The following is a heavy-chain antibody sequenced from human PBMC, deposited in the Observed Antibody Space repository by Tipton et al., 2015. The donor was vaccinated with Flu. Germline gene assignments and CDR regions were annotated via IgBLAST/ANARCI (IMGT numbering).Heavy chain of an antibody. CDR2: IHRSGSA. J-gene: IGHJ4*02. CDR3: ARSTYYYGSGSSDY. CDR1: GDSIDNRYF. V-gene: IGHV4-38-2*01. Sequence: TLSLTCSVSGDSIDNRYFWGWIRQPPEKGLEWIGNIHRSGSAKYNPSLKSRVVMSVDTSKNQFSLRLSSVTAADTAVYYCARSTYYYGSGSSDYWGQGTLVTVSS. D-gene: IGHD3-10*01.